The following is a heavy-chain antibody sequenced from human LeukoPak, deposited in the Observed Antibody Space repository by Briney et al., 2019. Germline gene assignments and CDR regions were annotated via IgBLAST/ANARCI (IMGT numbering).Heavy chain of an antibody. V-gene: IGHV1-69*13. CDR3: ARGPALSSTSWYYFDY. J-gene: IGHJ4*02. CDR1: GYTFTSYY. CDR2: IIPIFGTA. D-gene: IGHD2-2*01. Sequence: SVKVSCKASGYTFTSYYMHWVRQAPGQGLEWMGGIIPIFGTANYAQKFQGRVTITADESTSTAYMELSGLRSEDTAVYYCARGPALSSTSWYYFDYWGQGTLVTVSS.